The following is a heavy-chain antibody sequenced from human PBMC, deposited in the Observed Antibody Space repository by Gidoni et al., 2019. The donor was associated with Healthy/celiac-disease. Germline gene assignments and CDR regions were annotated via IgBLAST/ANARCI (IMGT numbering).Heavy chain of an antibody. Sequence: QVQLQESGPGLVKPSQTLPPTCTASGGSISSYYWSWIRQPPGKGLEWIGYIHNSGSTNYNPSLKSRVTISVDTSKNQFSLKLSSVTAADTAVYYCASGRPSGSYVVFDYWGQGTLVTVSS. CDR3: ASGRPSGSYVVFDY. CDR2: IHNSGST. CDR1: GGSISSYY. V-gene: IGHV4-59*01. D-gene: IGHD1-26*01. J-gene: IGHJ4*02.